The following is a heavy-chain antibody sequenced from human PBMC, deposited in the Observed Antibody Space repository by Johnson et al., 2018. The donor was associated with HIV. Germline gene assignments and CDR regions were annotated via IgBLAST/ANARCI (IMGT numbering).Heavy chain of an antibody. Sequence: QVQLVESGGGVVQPGRSLRLSCAASGFTFSSYGMHWVRQAPGKGLEWVAVISYNGSNKYYADSVKGRFTISRDNSKTSLYLQMNSLRAEDTALYYLAKDRLYARYYDSSVYTPDAFDIWGQGTMVTVSS. V-gene: IGHV3-30*18. D-gene: IGHD3-22*01. J-gene: IGHJ3*02. CDR3: AKDRLYARYYDSSVYTPDAFDI. CDR2: ISYNGSNK. CDR1: GFTFSSYG.